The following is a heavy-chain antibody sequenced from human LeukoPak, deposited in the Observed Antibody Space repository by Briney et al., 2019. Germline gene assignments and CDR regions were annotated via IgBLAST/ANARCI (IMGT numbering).Heavy chain of an antibody. CDR1: GITFSSYA. V-gene: IGHV3-30*04. Sequence: GRSLSLSCAASGITFSSYAMHWVRQAPGKGLEWVAVISYDGSNKYYADSVKGRFTISRDNSKNSLYLQMNSPRVEDMAVYYCARDGWQLVYYYYMDVWGKGTTVTVSS. CDR3: ARDGWQLVYYYYMDV. J-gene: IGHJ6*03. D-gene: IGHD6-6*01. CDR2: ISYDGSNK.